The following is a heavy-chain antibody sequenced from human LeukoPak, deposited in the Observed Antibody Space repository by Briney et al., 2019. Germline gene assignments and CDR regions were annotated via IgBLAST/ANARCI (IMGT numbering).Heavy chain of an antibody. V-gene: IGHV3-23*01. CDR2: ISGSGGST. CDR1: GFTFRQYA. J-gene: IGHJ4*02. CDR3: ARDRGSHGGNYLDY. Sequence: GGSLRLSCAASGFTFRQYAMSWVRQAPGKGLEWVSAISGSGGSTYYADSVKGRFTISRDNSKNTLYLQMNSLRAEDTAVYYCARDRGSHGGNYLDYWGQGTLVTVSS. D-gene: IGHD4-23*01.